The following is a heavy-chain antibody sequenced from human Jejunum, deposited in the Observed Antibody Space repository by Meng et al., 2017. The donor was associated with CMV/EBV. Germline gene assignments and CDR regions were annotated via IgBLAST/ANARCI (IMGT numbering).Heavy chain of an antibody. V-gene: IGHV3-23*01. D-gene: IGHD1-26*01. Sequence: ASGCTFRTCARAWVGQAQGKGLEWVSAISSSGDGTYDADSVKGRFTISRDNSKNTLYLQLNSMRAEDTAVYFCAKDRSFGRGFWDSWGQGTLVTVSS. CDR1: GCTFRTCA. CDR2: ISSSGDGT. CDR3: AKDRSFGRGFWDS. J-gene: IGHJ4*02.